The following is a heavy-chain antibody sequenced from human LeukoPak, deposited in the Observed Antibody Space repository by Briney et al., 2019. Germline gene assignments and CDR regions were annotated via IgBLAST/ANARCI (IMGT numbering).Heavy chain of an antibody. Sequence: GGSLRLSCAASGFTFSSYGMHWVRQAPGKGRGWEAIISHDGSNKYYTDSVKGRFTISRDNSKNSLYLQRSSPRAEATAVYYCAKDGLSGSAQRYFFDYWGQGSLVIVSS. D-gene: IGHD3-22*01. CDR1: GFTFSSYG. V-gene: IGHV3-30*18. CDR2: ISHDGSNK. J-gene: IGHJ4*01. CDR3: AKDGLSGSAQRYFFDY.